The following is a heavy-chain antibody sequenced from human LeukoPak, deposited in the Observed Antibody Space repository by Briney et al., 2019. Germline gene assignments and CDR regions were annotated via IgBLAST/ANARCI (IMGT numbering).Heavy chain of an antibody. Sequence: KPSETLSLTCAVYGGSFSGYYWSWIRQPPGKGLEWIGEINHSGSTNYNPSLKSRVTISVDTSKNQFSLKLSSVTAADTAVYYCARASYDFWCGYPNWFDPWGQGTLVTVSS. CDR1: GGSFSGYY. V-gene: IGHV4-34*01. CDR3: ARASYDFWCGYPNWFDP. CDR2: INHSGST. D-gene: IGHD3-3*01. J-gene: IGHJ5*02.